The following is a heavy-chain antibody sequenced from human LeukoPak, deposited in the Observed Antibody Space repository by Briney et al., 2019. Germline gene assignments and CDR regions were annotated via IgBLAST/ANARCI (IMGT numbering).Heavy chain of an antibody. Sequence: SETLSLTCTVSGGSISSYYWSWIRQPPGKGLEWIGYIYYSGSTNYNPSLKSRVTISVNTSKNQFSLKLSSVTAADTAVYYCALGGATETFDYWGQGTLVTVSS. CDR1: GGSISSYY. CDR3: ALGGATETFDY. D-gene: IGHD1-26*01. V-gene: IGHV4-59*01. CDR2: IYYSGST. J-gene: IGHJ4*02.